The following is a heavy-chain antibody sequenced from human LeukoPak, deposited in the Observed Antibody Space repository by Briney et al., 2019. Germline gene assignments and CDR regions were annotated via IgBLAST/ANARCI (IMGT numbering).Heavy chain of an antibody. Sequence: GASVKVSCKASGYTFTSYDINWVRQATGQGLEWMGWMNPNSGNTGYAQKFQGRVTMTRNTSISTAYMELSSLRSEDTAVYYCAPTPTDCGGDCGFDYWGQGTLVTVSS. CDR3: APTPTDCGGDCGFDY. CDR1: GYTFTSYD. D-gene: IGHD2-21*02. V-gene: IGHV1-8*01. J-gene: IGHJ4*02. CDR2: MNPNSGNT.